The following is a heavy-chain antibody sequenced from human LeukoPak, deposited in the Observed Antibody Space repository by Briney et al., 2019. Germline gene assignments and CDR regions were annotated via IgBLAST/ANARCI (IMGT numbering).Heavy chain of an antibody. CDR3: ATGLYYYGSGSYYIDY. Sequence: ASVKVSCKVSGYTLTELSMHWVRQAPGKGLEWMGGFDPEDGETIYAQKFQGGVTMTEDTSTDTAYMELSSLRSEDTAVYYCATGLYYYGSGSYYIDYWGQGTLVTVSS. D-gene: IGHD3-10*01. V-gene: IGHV1-24*01. CDR1: GYTLTELS. J-gene: IGHJ4*02. CDR2: FDPEDGET.